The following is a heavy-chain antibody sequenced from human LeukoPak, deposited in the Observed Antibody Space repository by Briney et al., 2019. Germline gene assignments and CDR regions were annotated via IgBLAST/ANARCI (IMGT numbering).Heavy chain of an antibody. CDR3: ARLPSRSGWYYFDY. Sequence: SETLSLTCTVSGGSISSSSYYWGWIRQPPGKGLEWIGSIYYSGSTYYNPSLKSRVTISVDTSKNQFSLKLSSVTAADTAVYYCARLPSRSGWYYFDYWGQGTLVTVSS. CDR1: GGSISSSSYY. V-gene: IGHV4-39*01. J-gene: IGHJ4*02. D-gene: IGHD6-19*01. CDR2: IYYSGST.